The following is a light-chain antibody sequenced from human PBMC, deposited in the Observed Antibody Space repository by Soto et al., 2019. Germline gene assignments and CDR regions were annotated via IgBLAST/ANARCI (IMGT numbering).Light chain of an antibody. CDR2: EVT. CDR1: SSDVGGYYS. V-gene: IGLV2-8*01. J-gene: IGLJ2*01. CDR3: SSYAGSDTFVV. Sequence: QSALAQPPSASGSPGQSVTISCTGTSSDVGGYYSVSWYQQHPGKAPKLMIYEVTKRPSGVSDRFSGSKSGNTASLTVSGLQAEDEAIYYCSSYAGSDTFVVFGGGTKLTV.